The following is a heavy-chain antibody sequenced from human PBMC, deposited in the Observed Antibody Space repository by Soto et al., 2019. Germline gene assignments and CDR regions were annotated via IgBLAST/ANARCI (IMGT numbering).Heavy chain of an antibody. J-gene: IGHJ4*02. D-gene: IGHD6-19*01. Sequence: QLQLQESGPGLVKPSETLSLTCTVSGGSISSSSYYWGWIRQPPGQGLEWIGSIYYSGSTYYNPSLKSRVTISVDTSKNQFSLKLSSVTAADTAVYYCARVDSSGWYGISVLDYWGQGTLVTVSS. CDR3: ARVDSSGWYGISVLDY. V-gene: IGHV4-39*01. CDR1: GGSISSSSYY. CDR2: IYYSGST.